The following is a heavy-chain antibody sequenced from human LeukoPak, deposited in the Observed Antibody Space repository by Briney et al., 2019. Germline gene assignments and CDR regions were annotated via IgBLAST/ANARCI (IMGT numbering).Heavy chain of an antibody. V-gene: IGHV4-4*07. CDR3: ARGYYDSGGYYTEFAN. J-gene: IGHJ4*02. CDR2: IYGSGST. Sequence: SETLSLTCTVSGGSISSSYWSWLRQPAGKGLARIARIYGSGSTDYNPSLRSRITMSGDASRNKFSLKVTSVTAANTAVYFCARGYYDSGGYYTEFANWGQGTLVTVSS. CDR1: GGSISSSY. D-gene: IGHD3-22*01.